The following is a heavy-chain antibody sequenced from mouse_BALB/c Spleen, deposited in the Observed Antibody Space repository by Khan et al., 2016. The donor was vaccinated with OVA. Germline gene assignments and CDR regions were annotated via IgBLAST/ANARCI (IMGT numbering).Heavy chain of an antibody. Sequence: VQLKESGPGLVKPSQSLSLTCTVTGYSITSDYAWNWLRQFPGNKLEWMGYISYSGNIHYNPSLKSRISITRDTSKNQFFLQLNSVTTEDTATYYCARIYGGDFDYWGQGTTLTVSS. J-gene: IGHJ2*01. V-gene: IGHV3-2*02. CDR1: GYSITSDYA. CDR3: ARIYGGDFDY. D-gene: IGHD1-1*01. CDR2: ISYSGNI.